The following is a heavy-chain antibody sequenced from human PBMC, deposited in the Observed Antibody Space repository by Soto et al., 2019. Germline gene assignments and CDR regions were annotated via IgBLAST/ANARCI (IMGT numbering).Heavy chain of an antibody. J-gene: IGHJ3*01. D-gene: IGHD6-13*01. CDR2: ISYDEVNK. V-gene: IGHV3-30*18. CDR1: GFSFSTYA. CDR3: AKERYRSAWFTFDF. Sequence: QVELVESGGGVVQPGRSLRLSCVASGFSFSTYAMHWVRQTPGKGLEWVAVISYDEVNKFYVDSLKGRFTISRDNSRNTLYLQMDRLRIEDTAVYYCAKERYRSAWFTFDFWGQGTMVTISS.